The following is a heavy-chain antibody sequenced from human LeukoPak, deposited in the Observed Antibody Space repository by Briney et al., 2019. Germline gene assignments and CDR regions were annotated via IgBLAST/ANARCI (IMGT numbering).Heavy chain of an antibody. CDR3: ARVPRSGNHLDY. Sequence: GGSLRLSCAASGFTFSSYEMNWVRQAPGKGLEWVSYISGSGGAIFCSDSLKGRFTISRDNAKNSLFLQMNSLRAEDTAVYYCARVPRSGNHLDYWGQGTLVTVSS. D-gene: IGHD1-26*01. V-gene: IGHV3-48*03. CDR1: GFTFSSYE. CDR2: ISGSGGAI. J-gene: IGHJ4*02.